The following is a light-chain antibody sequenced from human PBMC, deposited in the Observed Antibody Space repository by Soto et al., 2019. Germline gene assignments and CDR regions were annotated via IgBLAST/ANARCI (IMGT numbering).Light chain of an antibody. CDR2: AAS. Sequence: DIQMTQSPSSLSASVGDRVTITCRSSLSVGRYLNWYQHRPGKAPKLLIYAASTLQSGVPSRFSGSGSGTDSTLSIICLKPEDRAVYYCQQSYSTPWTFGQGTKVEIK. V-gene: IGKV1-39*01. J-gene: IGKJ1*01. CDR3: QQSYSTPWT. CDR1: LSVGRY.